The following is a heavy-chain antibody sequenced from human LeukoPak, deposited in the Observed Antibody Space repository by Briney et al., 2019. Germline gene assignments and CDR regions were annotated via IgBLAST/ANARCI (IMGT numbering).Heavy chain of an antibody. CDR3: ASGYHNWFDP. D-gene: IGHD5-18*01. Sequence: GGSLRLSCAASGFTFSSYSMNWVRQAPGKGLEWVSSISSSSSYIYYADSVKGRFTISRDNAKNPLYLQMNSLRAEDTAVYYCASGYHNWFDPWGQGTLVTVSS. J-gene: IGHJ5*02. V-gene: IGHV3-21*01. CDR1: GFTFSSYS. CDR2: ISSSSSYI.